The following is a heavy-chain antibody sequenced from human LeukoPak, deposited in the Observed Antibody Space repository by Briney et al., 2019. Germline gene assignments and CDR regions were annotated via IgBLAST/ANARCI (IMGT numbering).Heavy chain of an antibody. CDR2: IYYSGST. Sequence: PSETLSLTCTVSGGSISSYYWSWIRQPPGKGLEWIGYIYYSGSTNYNPSLKSRVTISVDTSKNQFPLKLSSVTAADTAVYYCARAKSSIAARPYPFDYWGQGTLVTVSS. J-gene: IGHJ4*02. CDR3: ARAKSSIAARPYPFDY. V-gene: IGHV4-59*01. CDR1: GGSISSYY. D-gene: IGHD6-6*01.